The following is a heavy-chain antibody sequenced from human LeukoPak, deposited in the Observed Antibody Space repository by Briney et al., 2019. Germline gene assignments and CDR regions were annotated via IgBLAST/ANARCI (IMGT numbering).Heavy chain of an antibody. D-gene: IGHD5-24*01. CDR3: ARIRDGYNDAYDI. Sequence: HWASVKVSCKASGYTFTGYYMHWVRQAPGQGLEWMGWINPNSGGTNYAQKFQGRVTLTRDTSTSTVYMELSSLRSEDTAIYYCARIRDGYNDAYDIWGQGTVVTVPS. J-gene: IGHJ3*02. CDR1: GYTFTGYY. V-gene: IGHV1-2*02. CDR2: INPNSGGT.